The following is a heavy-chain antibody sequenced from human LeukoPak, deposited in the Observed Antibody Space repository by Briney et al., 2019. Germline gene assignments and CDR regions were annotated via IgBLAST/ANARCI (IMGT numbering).Heavy chain of an antibody. CDR1: GGTFSSYA. CDR3: ARVRRRSSYTQFDY. D-gene: IGHD3-16*02. J-gene: IGHJ4*02. Sequence: SVKVSCKASGGTFSSYAISWVRQAPGQGLEWMGGIIPIFGTANYAQKFQGKVTITADESTSTAYMELSSLRSEDTAVYYCARVRRRSSYTQFDYWGQGTLVTVSS. CDR2: IIPIFGTA. V-gene: IGHV1-69*13.